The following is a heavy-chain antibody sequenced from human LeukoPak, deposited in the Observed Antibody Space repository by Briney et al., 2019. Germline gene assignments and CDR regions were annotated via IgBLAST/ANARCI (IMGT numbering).Heavy chain of an antibody. D-gene: IGHD3-3*01. V-gene: IGHV3-74*01. CDR3: ARVYTFGPDY. J-gene: IGHJ4*02. Sequence: GGSLRLSCAASGFTFSSYWMHWVRQAPGKGLVWISRINTDGSGTYYADSLKDRFTISRDNAKSTLYLQMNSLRAEDTAVYYCARVYTFGPDYWGQGTLVTVSS. CDR2: INTDGSGT. CDR1: GFTFSSYW.